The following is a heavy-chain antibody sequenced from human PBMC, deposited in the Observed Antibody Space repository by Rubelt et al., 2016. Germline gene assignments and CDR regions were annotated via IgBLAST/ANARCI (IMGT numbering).Heavy chain of an antibody. D-gene: IGHD6-25*01. CDR3: ARVRSSATMAPYYFDY. CDR1: GGSVSSDSYF. V-gene: IGHV4-61*01. J-gene: IGHJ4*02. Sequence: QVQLQESGPGPVKPSETLSLTCTVSGGSVSSDSYFWSWIRQPPGKGLEWIGYIYHTVSTNYNSSLKSRVTVSIDTSKNQFSLKLSSLTAADTAVYYCARVRSSATMAPYYFDYWGQGTLVTVSS. CDR2: IYHTVST.